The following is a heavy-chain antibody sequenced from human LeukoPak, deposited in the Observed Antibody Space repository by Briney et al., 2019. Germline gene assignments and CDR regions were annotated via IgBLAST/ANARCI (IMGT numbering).Heavy chain of an antibody. CDR1: GYTFTSYA. D-gene: IGHD3-3*01. V-gene: IGHV7-4-1*02. J-gene: IGHJ4*02. CDR3: AREYYDFWSGPEGYFDY. Sequence: GASVKVSCKASGYTFTSYAMNWVRQAPGQGLEWMGWINTNTGNPTYAQGFTGRFVFSLDTSVSTAYLQISSLKAEDTAVYYCAREYYDFWSGPEGYFDYWGQGTLVTVSS. CDR2: INTNTGNP.